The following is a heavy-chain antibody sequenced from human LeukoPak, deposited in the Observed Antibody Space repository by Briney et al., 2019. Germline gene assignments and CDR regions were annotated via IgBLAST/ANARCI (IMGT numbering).Heavy chain of an antibody. D-gene: IGHD6-19*01. CDR1: GYTFTGYY. CDR2: INPNSGGT. V-gene: IGHV1-2*02. J-gene: IGHJ4*02. Sequence: ASVKVSCKASGYTFTGYYMHWVRQAPGQGLEWMGWINPNSGGTNYAQKFQGRVTMTRDTSISTAYMELSRLRSDDTAVYYCARAWGIWAVAGHYFDYWGQGTLVTVSS. CDR3: ARAWGIWAVAGHYFDY.